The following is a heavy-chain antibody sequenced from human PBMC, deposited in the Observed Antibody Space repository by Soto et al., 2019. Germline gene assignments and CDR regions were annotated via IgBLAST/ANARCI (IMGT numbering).Heavy chain of an antibody. CDR3: ARGGLQSFYFPPDF. CDR1: EFAFNTYA. Sequence: GGSLSLSCVASEFAFNTYAIHWVRQAPGQGLEWVAVIWYDGRNKYYAESVKGRFTISRDNSENTVSLQMNSLRPDDTAIYHCARGGLQSFYFPPDFWGRGTLVTVSS. D-gene: IGHD4-4*01. J-gene: IGHJ4*02. CDR2: IWYDGRNK. V-gene: IGHV3-33*01.